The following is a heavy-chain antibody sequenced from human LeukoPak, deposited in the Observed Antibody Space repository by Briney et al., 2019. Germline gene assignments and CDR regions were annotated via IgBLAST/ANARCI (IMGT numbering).Heavy chain of an antibody. CDR1: GGSISSSSYY. Sequence: PSETLSLTCTVSGGSISSSSYYWGWIRQPPGKGLEWIGSIYYSGSTYYNPSLKSRVTISVDTSKNQFSLKLSSVTAADTAVYYCARHVKEVTATPPDYWGQGTLVTVSS. V-gene: IGHV4-39*01. CDR3: ARHVKEVTATPPDY. J-gene: IGHJ4*02. CDR2: IYYSGST. D-gene: IGHD2-21*02.